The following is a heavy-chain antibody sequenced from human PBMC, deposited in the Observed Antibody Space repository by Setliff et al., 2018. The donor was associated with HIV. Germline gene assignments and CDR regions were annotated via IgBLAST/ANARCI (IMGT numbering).Heavy chain of an antibody. V-gene: IGHV4-34*01. CDR3: ARGYEGSSPGGAFDI. D-gene: IGHD6-6*01. CDR1: GGFFSGYY. J-gene: IGHJ3*02. Sequence: SETLSLTCAFYGGFFSGYYWSWIRQPPGKGLEWIAEINHRGSTNYNPSLKSRVTISVDTSKNQFSVRLSSVTAADTAVYYCARGYEGSSPGGAFDIWGQGTMVTVSS. CDR2: INHRGST.